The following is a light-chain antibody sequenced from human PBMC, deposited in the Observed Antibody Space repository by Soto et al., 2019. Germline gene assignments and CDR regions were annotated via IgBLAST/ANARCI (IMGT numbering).Light chain of an antibody. Sequence: QSALTQPASVSGSPGQSITISCAGSISDVGSSNLVSWYQQHPGKVPKLIIYEGNRRPSGVSSRFSGSKSGNTASLTISGLQAEDEADYFCGSYTSSTTVIFGGGTKLTVL. CDR1: ISDVGSSNL. J-gene: IGLJ2*01. CDR2: EGN. V-gene: IGLV2-14*02. CDR3: GSYTSSTTVI.